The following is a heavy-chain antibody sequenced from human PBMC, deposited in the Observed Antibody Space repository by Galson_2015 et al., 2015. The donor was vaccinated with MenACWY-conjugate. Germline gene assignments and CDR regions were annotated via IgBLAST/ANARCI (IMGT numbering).Heavy chain of an antibody. CDR1: GYTFTSYY. CDR2: INPSGGST. Sequence: SVKVSCKASGYTFTSYYMHWVRQAPGQGLEWMGIINPSGGSTSYAQKFQGRVTMTRDTSTSTVYMELSSLRSEDTAVYYCARDLIGNHIAARPNSYYYGMDVWGQGTTVTVSS. D-gene: IGHD6-6*01. J-gene: IGHJ6*02. CDR3: ARDLIGNHIAARPNSYYYGMDV. V-gene: IGHV1-46*01.